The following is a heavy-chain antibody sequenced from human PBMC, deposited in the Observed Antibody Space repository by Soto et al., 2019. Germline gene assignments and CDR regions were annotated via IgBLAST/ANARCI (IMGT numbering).Heavy chain of an antibody. Sequence: SETLSLTCTVSGGSISSSSYYWGWIRQPPGKGLEWIGNIYYSGSTYYNPSLKSRVTISVDTSKNQFSLKLSSVTAADTAVYYCARAHNYDILTGPGYFDYWGQGTLVTVSS. J-gene: IGHJ4*02. CDR2: IYYSGST. V-gene: IGHV4-39*07. CDR3: ARAHNYDILTGPGYFDY. D-gene: IGHD3-9*01. CDR1: GGSISSSSYY.